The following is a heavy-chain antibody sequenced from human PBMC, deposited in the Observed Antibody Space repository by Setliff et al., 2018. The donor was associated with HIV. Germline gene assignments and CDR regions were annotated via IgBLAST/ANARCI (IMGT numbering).Heavy chain of an antibody. D-gene: IGHD3-10*01. CDR1: GYSFTSYW. J-gene: IGHJ5*02. Sequence: GESLKISCKGSGYSFTSYWIGWVRQMSGKGLEWMGIIYPGDSDTRYSPSFQGQVTISADKSTSTAYLQWTSLKASDSAMYYCASGSGIDWFDPWGQGTLVTVSS. CDR2: IYPGDSDT. CDR3: ASGSGIDWFDP. V-gene: IGHV5-51*01.